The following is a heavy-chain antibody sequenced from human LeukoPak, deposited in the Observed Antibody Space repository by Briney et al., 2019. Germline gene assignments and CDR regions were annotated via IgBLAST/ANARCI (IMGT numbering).Heavy chain of an antibody. V-gene: IGHV4-30-4*08. CDR3: DRGLTGEFDY. Sequence: PSETLSLTCTVSGGSISSGDYYWSWIRQPPGKGLEWIGYIYYSGSTYYNPSLKSRVTISVDTSKNQFSLKLSSVTAADTAVYCCDRGLTGEFDYWGQGTLVTVSS. J-gene: IGHJ4*02. CDR1: GGSISSGDYY. D-gene: IGHD7-27*01. CDR2: IYYSGST.